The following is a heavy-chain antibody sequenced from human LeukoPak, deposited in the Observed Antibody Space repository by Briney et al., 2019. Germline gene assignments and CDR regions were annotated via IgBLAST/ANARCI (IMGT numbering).Heavy chain of an antibody. D-gene: IGHD5-12*01. J-gene: IGHJ4*02. V-gene: IGHV3-53*05. Sequence: GGSLRLSFSASGFTVISNYMRSVRQAPGKGLEWGSAIYSGASTYYADSVNGRLSISRGHSKTTLYLQMKGLRTQDTAVYYSARERGYSGYDSREYNYFAYWGKGTLVSVSS. CDR1: GFTVISNY. CDR2: IYSGAST. CDR3: ARERGYSGYDSREYNYFAY.